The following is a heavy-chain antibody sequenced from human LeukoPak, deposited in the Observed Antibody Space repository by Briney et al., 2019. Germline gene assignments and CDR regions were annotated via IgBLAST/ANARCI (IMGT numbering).Heavy chain of an antibody. CDR2: FSGSGGHT. D-gene: IGHD5-24*01. J-gene: IGHJ6*03. CDR3: AKGGEATMRDGYNYYYYYMEV. V-gene: IGHV3-23*01. Sequence: GGSLRLSCATSGITLSSHAMSWVRQAPGKGLEWVWLFSGSGGHTYYGDSVKGRFTISRDNSKDTFYLQMNSLRADDTAVYYCAKGGEATMRDGYNYYYYYMEVWGKGTTVTVSS. CDR1: GITLSSHA.